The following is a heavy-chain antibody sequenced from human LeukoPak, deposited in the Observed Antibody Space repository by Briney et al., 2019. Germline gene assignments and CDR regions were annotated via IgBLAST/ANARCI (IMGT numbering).Heavy chain of an antibody. Sequence: GESLKISCKGSGYNFIAYWIGWVRQMPGKGLEWMGLIYPADSDTRYSPSFQGQVTISADKSTSTAYLQWSSLKASDTAMYYCARLSGSGSDLYYYYMDVWGKGTTVTVSS. V-gene: IGHV5-51*01. D-gene: IGHD3-10*01. CDR3: ARLSGSGSDLYYYYMDV. J-gene: IGHJ6*03. CDR1: GYNFIAYW. CDR2: IYPADSDT.